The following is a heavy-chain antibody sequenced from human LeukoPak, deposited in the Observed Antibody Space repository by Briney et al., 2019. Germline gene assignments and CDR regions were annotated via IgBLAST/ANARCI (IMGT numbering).Heavy chain of an antibody. CDR2: INPSSGGT. CDR1: GYTFTGYY. CDR3: ARAKGCSRTSCYTRPSYYFDY. Sequence: ASVKVSCKASGYTFTGYYMHWLRQAPGQGLEWMGWINPSSGGTNYAQKFQGRVTMTRDTSISTAYMELSRLRSDDTAVYYCARAKGCSRTSCYTRPSYYFDYWGQGTLVTVSS. J-gene: IGHJ4*02. V-gene: IGHV1-2*02. D-gene: IGHD2-2*02.